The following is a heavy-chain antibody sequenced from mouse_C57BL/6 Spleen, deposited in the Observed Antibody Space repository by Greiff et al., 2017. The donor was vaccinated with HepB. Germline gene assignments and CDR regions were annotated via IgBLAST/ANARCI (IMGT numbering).Heavy chain of an antibody. CDR1: GFTFSDYG. CDR2: ISSGSSTI. Sequence: EVKLMESGGGLVKPGGSLKLSCAASGFTFSDYGMHWVRQAPEKGLEWVAYISSGSSTIYYADTVKGRFTISRDNAKHTLCLQMTSLRSEDTAMYYCARPYYDSSWFDYWGQGTLVTVSA. V-gene: IGHV5-17*01. CDR3: ARPYYDSSWFDY. D-gene: IGHD2-4*01. J-gene: IGHJ3*01.